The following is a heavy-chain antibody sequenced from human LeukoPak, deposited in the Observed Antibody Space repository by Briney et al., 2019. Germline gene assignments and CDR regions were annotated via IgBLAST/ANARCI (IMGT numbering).Heavy chain of an antibody. CDR2: IYHSGST. CDR3: AASLGATGVDY. Sequence: SSETLSLTCAVSGGSISSSNWWSWVRQPPGKGLEWIGEIYHSGSTNYNPSLKSRVTISVDTSKNQFSLKLSSVTAADTAVYYCAASLGATGVDYWGQGTLVTVSS. CDR1: GGSISSSNW. V-gene: IGHV4-4*02. D-gene: IGHD1-26*01. J-gene: IGHJ4*02.